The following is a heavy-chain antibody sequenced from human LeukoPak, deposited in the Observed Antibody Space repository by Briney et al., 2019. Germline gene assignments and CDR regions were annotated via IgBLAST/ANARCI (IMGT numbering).Heavy chain of an antibody. V-gene: IGHV4-59*08. CDR2: IYYTGSS. CDR1: GGSISSNY. J-gene: IGHJ4*02. Sequence: SETLSLTCTVSGGSISSNYWSWIRQPPGKGLEWIAYIYYTGSSNYNPSLKSRVTISVDTSKNQFSLILSSVTAADTAVYYCARQPVAATYFDYWGQGTLVTASS. D-gene: IGHD6-19*01. CDR3: ARQPVAATYFDY.